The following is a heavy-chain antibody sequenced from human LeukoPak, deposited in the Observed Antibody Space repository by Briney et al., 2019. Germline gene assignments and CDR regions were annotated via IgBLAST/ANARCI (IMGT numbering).Heavy chain of an antibody. CDR1: GFTFSDYW. J-gene: IGHJ3*02. V-gene: IGHV3-7*03. D-gene: IGHD1-7*01. Sequence: PGGSLRLSCVASGFTFSDYWMTWVRQAPGTGLEWVANIKQDGNEKYYVDSVKGRFTISRDNAKNSLHLQMDNLRAGDTAVYYCARPKNRENYWRAFDIWGQGTMVTVSS. CDR2: IKQDGNEK. CDR3: ARPKNRENYWRAFDI.